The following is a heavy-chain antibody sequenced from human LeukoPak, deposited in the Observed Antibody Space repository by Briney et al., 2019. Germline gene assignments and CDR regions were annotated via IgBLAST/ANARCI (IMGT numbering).Heavy chain of an antibody. J-gene: IGHJ4*02. Sequence: ASVKVSCKASGYTFTSYGISWVRQAPGQGLEWMGWISAYNGNTNYAQKLQGRVTMTTDTSTSTAYMELRSLRSDDTAVYYCARVSPNTVTTLQYFDYWGQGTLVTVSS. CDR3: ARVSPNTVTTLQYFDY. CDR2: ISAYNGNT. D-gene: IGHD4-17*01. V-gene: IGHV1-18*01. CDR1: GYTFTSYG.